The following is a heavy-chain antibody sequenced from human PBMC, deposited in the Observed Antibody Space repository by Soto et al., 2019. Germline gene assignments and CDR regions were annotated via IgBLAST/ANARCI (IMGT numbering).Heavy chain of an antibody. Sequence: QVKLQESGPGLEKPSGTLSLTCAVSGGSISNNRWWTWVRQAPEKGLEWIGEIHDRGSTNYNLSLKSRAAVSIDRSKNQFSLEMRAVTAADTAVYYCAGQWAAGYGAFDPWGQGTLVTVSS. V-gene: IGHV4-4*02. CDR3: AGQWAAGYGAFDP. J-gene: IGHJ5*02. CDR2: IHDRGST. D-gene: IGHD3-9*01. CDR1: GGSISNNRW.